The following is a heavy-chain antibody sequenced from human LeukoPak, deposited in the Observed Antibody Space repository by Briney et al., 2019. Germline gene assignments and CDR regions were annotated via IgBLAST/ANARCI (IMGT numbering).Heavy chain of an antibody. D-gene: IGHD6-13*01. V-gene: IGHV4-30-4*01. CDR2: IYYSGST. CDR1: GGSISSGDYY. J-gene: IGHJ5*02. Sequence: SETLSLTCTVSGGSISSGDYYWSWIRQPPGKGLEWIEYIYYSGSTYYNPSLKSRVTISVDTSKNQFSLKLSSVTAADTAVYYCARDKRIAAAGTWFDPWGQGTLVTVSS. CDR3: ARDKRIAAAGTWFDP.